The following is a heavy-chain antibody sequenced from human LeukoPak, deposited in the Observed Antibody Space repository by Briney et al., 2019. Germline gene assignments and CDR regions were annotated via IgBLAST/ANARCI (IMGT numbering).Heavy chain of an antibody. CDR3: TTGILVVRYFDY. CDR2: IKSKTNSGTT. Sequence: GGSLRLSCAASGFTFSNAWMSWVRQAPGKGLEWVGRIKSKTNSGTTDYAAPVKGRFTISRDDSKNTVCLHMNSLTTEDTALYYCTTGILVVRYFDYWGQGTLVTVSS. J-gene: IGHJ4*02. CDR1: GFTFSNAW. V-gene: IGHV3-15*01. D-gene: IGHD3-22*01.